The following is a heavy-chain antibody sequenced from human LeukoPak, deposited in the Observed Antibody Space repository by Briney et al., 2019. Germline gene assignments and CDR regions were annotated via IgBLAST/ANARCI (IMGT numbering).Heavy chain of an antibody. Sequence: GGSLRLSCAAPGFPFNAYNIHWIRQAPGRGLEWVSFIRNDETEIHYADFAKGRFTISRDKSKNSLYLQMNSLRPDDTAVYSCAKDGGRYRFDYWGQGTMVTVSS. CDR1: GFPFNAYN. CDR2: IRNDETEI. D-gene: IGHD3-16*02. J-gene: IGHJ4*02. V-gene: IGHV3-30*02. CDR3: AKDGGRYRFDY.